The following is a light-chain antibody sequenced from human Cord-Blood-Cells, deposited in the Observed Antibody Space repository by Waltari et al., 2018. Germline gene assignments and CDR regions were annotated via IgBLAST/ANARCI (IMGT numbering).Light chain of an antibody. CDR2: EVS. Sequence: QSALTQPPSASGSPGQSVPLSCTGTSSDVGVYNYVPWYQQHPGKAPKLMIYEVSKRHSGVPDRFSGSKSGNTASLTVSGLQAEDEADYYCSSYAGSNNFVFGTGTKVTVL. J-gene: IGLJ1*01. V-gene: IGLV2-8*01. CDR3: SSYAGSNNFV. CDR1: SSDVGVYNY.